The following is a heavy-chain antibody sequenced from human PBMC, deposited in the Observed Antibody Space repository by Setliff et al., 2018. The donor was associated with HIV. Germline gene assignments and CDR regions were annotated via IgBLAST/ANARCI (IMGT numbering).Heavy chain of an antibody. CDR2: IIPMFGTG. Sequence: SVKVSCKASGGIFINSAFSWVRQAPGQGLEWMGGIIPMFGTGFYAQKFQGRVTITTDESRSTAYMELSSLSSEDTAMYYCARGESAAAGTGVCDYWGQGTLVTVSS. V-gene: IGHV1-69*05. CDR1: GGIFINSA. D-gene: IGHD6-13*01. CDR3: ARGESAAAGTGVCDY. J-gene: IGHJ4*02.